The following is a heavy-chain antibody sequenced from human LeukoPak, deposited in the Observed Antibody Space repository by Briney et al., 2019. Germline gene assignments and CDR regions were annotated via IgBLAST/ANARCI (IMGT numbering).Heavy chain of an antibody. J-gene: IGHJ4*02. Sequence: GGSLRLSCAASGFTFSNSWVNWVRQAPGRGLEWVANIKQGGNGKNYVDSVECRFTISRDNAKDSLYLQMNSLRDEDTAVYYGARGGRRFDYWGQGTLVTVSS. CDR1: GFTFSNSW. V-gene: IGHV3-7*03. CDR2: IKQGGNGK. CDR3: ARGGRRFDY. D-gene: IGHD1-26*01.